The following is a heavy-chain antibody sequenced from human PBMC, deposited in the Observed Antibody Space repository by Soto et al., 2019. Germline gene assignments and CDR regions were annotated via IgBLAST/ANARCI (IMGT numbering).Heavy chain of an antibody. Sequence: PGGSLRLSCEAFGVTFSSYAMSWVRQAPGKGLEWVSAITGSSIDTYYPDSVKGRFTISRDNSKNTLYLHMHSLRVDDTAVYYCAKGQALETRFDLWGQGTLVTVSS. D-gene: IGHD1-1*01. CDR3: AKGQALETRFDL. CDR2: ITGSSIDT. V-gene: IGHV3-23*01. CDR1: GVTFSSYA. J-gene: IGHJ4*02.